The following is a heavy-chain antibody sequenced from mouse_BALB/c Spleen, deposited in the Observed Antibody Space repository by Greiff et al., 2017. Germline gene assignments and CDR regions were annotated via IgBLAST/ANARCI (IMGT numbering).Heavy chain of an antibody. Sequence: VQLQQSGAELARPGASVKMSCKASGYTFTSYTMHWVNQRPGQGLEWIGYINPSSGYTNYNQKFKDKATLTADKSSSTAYMQLSSLTSEDSAVYYCAHYYDRGAYWGQGTLVTVSA. J-gene: IGHJ3*01. CDR1: GYTFTSYT. V-gene: IGHV1-4*01. CDR3: AHYYDRGAY. D-gene: IGHD1-2*01. CDR2: INPSSGYT.